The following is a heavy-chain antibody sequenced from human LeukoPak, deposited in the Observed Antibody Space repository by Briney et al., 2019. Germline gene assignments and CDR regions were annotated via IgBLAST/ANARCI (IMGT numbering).Heavy chain of an antibody. V-gene: IGHV1-18*04. CDR3: AKGYRFSDPKSGLASDH. Sequence: ASVKVSCKASGYTFTTYGISWVRQAPGQGLEWMGWISAYNGNTNYAQKLQGRVTMTTDTSTSTAYMELRNLRSDDTAVYYCAKGYRFSDPKSGLASDHWGQGTLVTVSS. D-gene: IGHD3-16*02. CDR1: GYTFTTYG. J-gene: IGHJ4*02. CDR2: ISAYNGNT.